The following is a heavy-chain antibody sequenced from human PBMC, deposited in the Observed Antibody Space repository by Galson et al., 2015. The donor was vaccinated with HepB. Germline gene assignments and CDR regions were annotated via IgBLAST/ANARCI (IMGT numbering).Heavy chain of an antibody. CDR3: VKVAGNLSLGGYGPNYFDY. CDR2: ISSNGGST. D-gene: IGHD5-12*01. V-gene: IGHV3-64D*06. Sequence: SLRLSCAASGFTFSSYAMHWVRQAPGKGLEYVSAISSNGGSTYYADSVKGRFTISRDNSKNTLYLQMSSLRAEDTAVYYCVKVAGNLSLGGYGPNYFDYWGLRTLFTLSP. CDR1: GFTFSSYA. J-gene: IGHJ4*02.